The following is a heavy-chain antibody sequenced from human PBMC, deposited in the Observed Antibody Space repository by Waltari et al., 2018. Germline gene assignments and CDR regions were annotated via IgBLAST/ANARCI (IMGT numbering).Heavy chain of an antibody. CDR2: IIPIFGTA. Sequence: QVQLVQSGAEVKKPGSSVKVSCQASGGPFSSYAISWVRQAPGQGLEWMGGIIPIFGTANYAQKFQGRVTITTDEATSTAYMELSSLRSEDTAVYYCARDGGSGSYASWGQGTLVTVSS. V-gene: IGHV1-69*05. CDR3: ARDGGSGSYAS. D-gene: IGHD1-26*01. J-gene: IGHJ4*02. CDR1: GGPFSSYA.